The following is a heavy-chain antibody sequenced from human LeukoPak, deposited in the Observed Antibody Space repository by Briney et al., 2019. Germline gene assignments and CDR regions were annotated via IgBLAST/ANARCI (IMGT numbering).Heavy chain of an antibody. J-gene: IGHJ3*02. CDR2: IYYSGST. V-gene: IGHV4-59*01. Sequence: SETLSLTCTVSGGSISSYYWSWIRQPPGKGLEWIGYIYYSGSTNYNPSLKSRVTISVDTFKNQFSLKLSSVTAADTAVYYCARASSWLADAFDIWGQGTMVTVSS. CDR1: GGSISSYY. CDR3: ARASSWLADAFDI. D-gene: IGHD6-19*01.